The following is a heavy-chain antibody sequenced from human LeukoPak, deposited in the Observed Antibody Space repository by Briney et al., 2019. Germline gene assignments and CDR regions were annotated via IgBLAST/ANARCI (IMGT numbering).Heavy chain of an antibody. Sequence: SETLSLTCTVSGGSLSSSSYYWGWIRQPPGKGLEWIGSIYYSGSTYYNPSLKSRVTISVDTSKNQFSLKLSSVTAADTAVYYCASYGLNYYDTAPSAYWGQGTLVTVSS. CDR3: ASYGLNYYDTAPSAY. J-gene: IGHJ4*02. V-gene: IGHV4-39*01. D-gene: IGHD3-22*01. CDR1: GGSLSSSSYY. CDR2: IYYSGST.